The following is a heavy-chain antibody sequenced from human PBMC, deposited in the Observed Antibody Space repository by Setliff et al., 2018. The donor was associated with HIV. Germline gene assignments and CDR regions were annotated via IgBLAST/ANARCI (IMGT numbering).Heavy chain of an antibody. D-gene: IGHD3-10*01. Sequence: ASVKVSCKASGYPFNNFGISWVRQAPGQGLEWLAWINVYSGDTNFAQRFQGRVTMTRDASTGTAYMELRNLRSDDTAAYYCATDRTQTGISMVRGRLTDPARYPLDYWGPGTLVTVSS. V-gene: IGHV1-18*01. CDR1: GYPFNNFG. CDR3: ATDRTQTGISMVRGRLTDPARYPLDY. CDR2: INVYSGDT. J-gene: IGHJ4*02.